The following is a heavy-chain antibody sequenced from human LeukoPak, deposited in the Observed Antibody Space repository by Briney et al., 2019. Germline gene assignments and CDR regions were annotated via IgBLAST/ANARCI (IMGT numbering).Heavy chain of an antibody. CDR3: ARLSTVTTSFDY. D-gene: IGHD4-17*01. J-gene: IGHJ4*02. Sequence: PSETLSLTCTVSGYSISSVYYWGWIRQPPGKGLEWIGSIYHSGSTYYNPSLKSRVTISVDTSKNQFSLKLSSVTAADTAVYYCARLSTVTTSFDYWGQGTLVTVSS. V-gene: IGHV4-38-2*02. CDR2: IYHSGST. CDR1: GYSISSVYY.